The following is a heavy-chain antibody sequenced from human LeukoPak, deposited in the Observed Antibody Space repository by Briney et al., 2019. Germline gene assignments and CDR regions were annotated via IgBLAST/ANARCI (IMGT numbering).Heavy chain of an antibody. J-gene: IGHJ6*03. D-gene: IGHD4-23*01. CDR2: MNPNSGNT. CDR1: GYTFTSYD. CDR3: ASARIYGGKGYYYYMDV. Sequence: ASVKVSCKASGYTFTSYDISWVRQATGQGLEWMGWMNPNSGNTGYAQKFQGRVTMTRNTSISTAYMELSSLRSEDTAVYYCASARIYGGKGYYYYMDVWGKGTTVTVSS. V-gene: IGHV1-8*01.